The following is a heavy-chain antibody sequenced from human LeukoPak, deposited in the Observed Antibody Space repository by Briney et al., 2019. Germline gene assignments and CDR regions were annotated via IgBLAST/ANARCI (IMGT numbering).Heavy chain of an antibody. D-gene: IGHD3-10*01. V-gene: IGHV3-23*01. CDR3: AREGYGSGNYPMDV. CDR1: GFAFKNYA. CDR2: ISSRGDDT. J-gene: IGHJ6*02. Sequence: GGSLRLSCAASGFAFKNYAMNWVRQAPGKGLQWVSVISSRGDDTYYADALKGRFTVSRDNSKNTVYLQMNSLRVEDTAVYYCAREGYGSGNYPMDVWGQGTKVTVSS.